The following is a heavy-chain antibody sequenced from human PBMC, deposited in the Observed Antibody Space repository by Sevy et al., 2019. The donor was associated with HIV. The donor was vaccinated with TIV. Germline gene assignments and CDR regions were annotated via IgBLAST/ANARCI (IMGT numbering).Heavy chain of an antibody. Sequence: GGSLRLSCAASGFTFSSYAMSGVRQAPGKGLEWVSAISGSGGSTYYADSVKGRFTISRDNSKNTLYLQMNSLRAEDTAVYYCAKDLYYYGSGSDYWGQGTLVTVSS. CDR3: AKDLYYYGSGSDY. CDR1: GFTFSSYA. CDR2: ISGSGGST. V-gene: IGHV3-23*01. D-gene: IGHD3-10*01. J-gene: IGHJ4*02.